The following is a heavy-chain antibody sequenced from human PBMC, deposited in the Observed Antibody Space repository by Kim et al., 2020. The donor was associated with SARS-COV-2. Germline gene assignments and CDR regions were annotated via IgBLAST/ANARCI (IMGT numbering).Heavy chain of an antibody. Sequence: GGSLRLSCAASGFTVSSNYMSWVRQAPGKGLEWVSVIYSGGSTYYADSVKGRFTISRDNSKNTLYLQMNSLRAEDTAVYYCARESDYGGNSGRWYYGMDVWGQGTTATVSS. J-gene: IGHJ6*02. CDR3: ARESDYGGNSGRWYYGMDV. V-gene: IGHV3-53*01. D-gene: IGHD4-17*01. CDR2: IYSGGST. CDR1: GFTVSSNY.